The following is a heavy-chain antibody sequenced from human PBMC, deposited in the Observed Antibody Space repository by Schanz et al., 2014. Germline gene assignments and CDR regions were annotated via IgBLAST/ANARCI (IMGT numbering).Heavy chain of an antibody. CDR1: GGTFSSYT. CDR3: ARGTMPGTFDI. CDR2: IIPVLNIA. J-gene: IGHJ3*02. Sequence: QVQLVQSGAEVKKPGSSVKVSCKLSGGTFSSYTISWMRQAPGQGLEWMGKIIPVLNIATYAQKFQGRVTFTADKSTSTAYMELSSLRYEDTALYYCARGTMPGTFDIWGQGTMVTVSS. V-gene: IGHV1-69*02. D-gene: IGHD2-2*01.